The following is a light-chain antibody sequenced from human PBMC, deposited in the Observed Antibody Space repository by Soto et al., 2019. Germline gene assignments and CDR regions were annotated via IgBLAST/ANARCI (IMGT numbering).Light chain of an antibody. CDR3: QQYNSYSRT. J-gene: IGKJ1*01. Sequence: DIQMTQSPSTLSASVGDRVTVTCRASQSINTWLAWYQQKPGKAPKLLIYDASSLQSGVPSRFTGRGSGTEFTPTISSLQPDDFATYYCQQYNSYSRTFGQGTKVDIK. CDR2: DAS. CDR1: QSINTW. V-gene: IGKV1-5*01.